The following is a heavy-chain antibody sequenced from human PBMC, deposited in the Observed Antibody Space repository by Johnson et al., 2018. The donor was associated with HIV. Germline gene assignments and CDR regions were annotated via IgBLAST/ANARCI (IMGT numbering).Heavy chain of an antibody. CDR2: INWNGGST. CDR3: AREGDGLRVSDDAFDI. V-gene: IGHV3-20*04. CDR1: GFTFDDYG. Sequence: VQLVESGGGVVRPGGSLRLSCAASGFTFDDYGMSWVRQAPGKGLEWVSGINWNGGSTGYADSVKGRFTISRDNSKNTLYLQMNSLRAEDTAVYYCAREGDGLRVSDDAFDIWGQGTMVTVSS. D-gene: IGHD3-16*01. J-gene: IGHJ3*02.